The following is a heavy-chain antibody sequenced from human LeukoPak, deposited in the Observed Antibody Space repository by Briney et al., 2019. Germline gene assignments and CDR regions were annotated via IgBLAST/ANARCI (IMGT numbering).Heavy chain of an antibody. CDR3: AREGFYSYYYYMDV. Sequence: GGSLRLSCAASGFTFSSYWMSWVRQAPGKGLEWVANIKQDGSEKYYVDSVKGRFTISRDNAKNSLYLQMNSLRAEDKAVYYCAREGFYSYYYYMDVWGKGTTVTVSS. CDR1: GFTFSSYW. D-gene: IGHD2-15*01. V-gene: IGHV3-7*01. CDR2: IKQDGSEK. J-gene: IGHJ6*03.